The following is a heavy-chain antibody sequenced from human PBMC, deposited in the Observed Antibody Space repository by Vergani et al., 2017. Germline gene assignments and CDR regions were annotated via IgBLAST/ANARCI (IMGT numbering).Heavy chain of an antibody. CDR2: MNPNSGNT. D-gene: IGHD2-2*01. J-gene: IGHJ3*02. CDR3: ARDGYCSSTSCHDAFDI. CDR1: GYTFTSYD. V-gene: IGHV1-8*01. Sequence: QVQLVQSGAEVKKPGASVKVSCKASGYTFTSYDINWVRQATGQGLEWMGWMNPNSGNTGYAQKFQGRVTMTRNTSISTAYMELSSLRSEDTAVYYCARDGYCSSTSCHDAFDIWGQGTMVTVSS.